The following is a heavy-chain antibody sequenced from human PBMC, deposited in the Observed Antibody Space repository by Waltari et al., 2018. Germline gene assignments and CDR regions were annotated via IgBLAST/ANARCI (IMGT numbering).Heavy chain of an antibody. J-gene: IGHJ4*02. CDR1: GFTFSNFW. V-gene: IGHV3-7*03. Sequence: EVQLVESGGALVQPGGSLSLSCTASGFTFSNFWMTWVRQAPGKGLEWVAMIGHDASATYYVGSVKGRFTVSRDNAKSSLFLQMNSLSVEDTAVYYCARDFAYGRFDYWGQGTLVTVSS. CDR3: ARDFAYGRFDY. D-gene: IGHD3-10*01. CDR2: IGHDASAT.